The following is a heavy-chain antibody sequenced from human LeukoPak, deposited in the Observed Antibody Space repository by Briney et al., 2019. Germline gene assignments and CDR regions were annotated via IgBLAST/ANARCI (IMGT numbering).Heavy chain of an antibody. J-gene: IGHJ5*02. CDR1: GFTFSSYS. Sequence: PGGSLRLSCAASGFTFSSYSMNWVRQAPGKGLEWVSSISSSSSYIYYADSMKGRFTISRDNAKNSLYLQMNSLRAEDTAVYYCARGEYSRFTKRFDPWGQGTLVTVSS. CDR2: ISSSSSYI. D-gene: IGHD6-6*01. CDR3: ARGEYSRFTKRFDP. V-gene: IGHV3-21*01.